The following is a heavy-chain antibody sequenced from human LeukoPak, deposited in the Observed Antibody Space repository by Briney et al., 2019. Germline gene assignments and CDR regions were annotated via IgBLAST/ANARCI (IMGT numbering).Heavy chain of an antibody. CDR1: GFIFSSYG. Sequence: GGSLRLSCAASGFIFSSYGMHWVRQAPGKGLEWVAVISYDGSNEYYADSVKGRFTISRDNSKNTLYLQMNSLRPEDTAVYYCAKPREGSSSWYAAGWGQGTLVTVSS. V-gene: IGHV3-30*18. CDR3: AKPREGSSSWYAAG. J-gene: IGHJ4*02. CDR2: ISYDGSNE. D-gene: IGHD6-13*01.